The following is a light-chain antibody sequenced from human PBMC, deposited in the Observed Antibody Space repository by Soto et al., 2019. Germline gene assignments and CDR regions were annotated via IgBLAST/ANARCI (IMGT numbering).Light chain of an antibody. V-gene: IGKV3-15*01. CDR1: QSVSRN. CDR3: LQYSDWPPRYT. J-gene: IGKJ2*01. CDR2: NAS. Sequence: EIVLTQSPATLSVSPGESATLSCMASQSVSRNLAWYQQKPGQAPRVLIYNASTRATGIPATFSGSGSGTEFTLTISSLQSEDFAVYYCLQYSDWPPRYTFGQGTKLEIK.